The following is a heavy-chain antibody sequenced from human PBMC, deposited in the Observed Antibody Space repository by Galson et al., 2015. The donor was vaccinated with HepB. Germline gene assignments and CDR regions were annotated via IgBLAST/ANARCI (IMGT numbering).Heavy chain of an antibody. CDR2: IYYSGST. CDR1: GYSISSSNW. Sequence: SETLSLTCAVSGYSISSSNWWGWIRQPPGKGLEWIGYIYYSGSTYYNPSLKSRVTMSVDTSKNQFSLKLSSVTAVDTAVYYCARTSYEGPLDYWGQGTLVAVSS. J-gene: IGHJ4*02. CDR3: ARTSYEGPLDY. D-gene: IGHD5-12*01. V-gene: IGHV4-28*01.